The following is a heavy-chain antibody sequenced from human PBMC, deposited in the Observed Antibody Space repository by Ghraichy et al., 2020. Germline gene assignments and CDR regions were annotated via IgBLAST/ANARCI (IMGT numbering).Heavy chain of an antibody. CDR2: ISHRGST. V-gene: IGHV4-39*01. D-gene: IGHD3-22*01. CDR1: GGSIRTSSYY. J-gene: IGHJ4*02. Sequence: GSLRLSCTVSGGSIRTSSYYWGWIRQPPGKGLEWIGTISHRGSTYYNPSLKNRVAISVDASKNQFSLRLTSVTAADTAVYYCARHPPYYYDSWYYFDYWGQGTLVTVSS. CDR3: ARHPPYYYDSWYYFDY.